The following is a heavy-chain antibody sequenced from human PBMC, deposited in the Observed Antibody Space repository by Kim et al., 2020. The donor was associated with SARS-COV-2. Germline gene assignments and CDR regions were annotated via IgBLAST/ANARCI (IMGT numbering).Heavy chain of an antibody. D-gene: IGHD6-19*01. CDR3: ARQGIDSSGGGDAFDI. V-gene: IGHV4-39*01. Sequence: PSHKSRVTISLDSSKNHFSLKLSYVTATDTAVYYCARQGIDSSGGGDAFDIWGQGTLVTVSS. J-gene: IGHJ3*02.